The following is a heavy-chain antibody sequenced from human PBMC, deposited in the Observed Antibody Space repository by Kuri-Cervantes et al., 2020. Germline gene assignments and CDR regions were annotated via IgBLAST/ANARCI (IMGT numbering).Heavy chain of an antibody. D-gene: IGHD3-22*01. V-gene: IGHV3-33*01. CDR2: IRYDGSNK. Sequence: GGPLRLPCAASGFTFRSYGMHWFRQAPGKGLEWLAVIRYDGSNKYYADCVKGRFSIYRENSKITLYLQMTSMKAEDKTVYYCARDLDSSGYFLKKYYYYYDMDVWGQGTMVTVSS. J-gene: IGHJ6*02. CDR1: GFTFRSYG. CDR3: ARDLDSSGYFLKKYYYYYDMDV.